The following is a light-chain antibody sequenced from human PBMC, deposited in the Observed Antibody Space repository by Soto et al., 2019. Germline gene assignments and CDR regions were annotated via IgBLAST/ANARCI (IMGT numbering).Light chain of an antibody. CDR2: DAS. J-gene: IGKJ1*01. V-gene: IGKV3-20*01. CDR3: HQYGTSPQT. Sequence: EIVMTQSPATLSVSPGERATLSCRASQSVGNNFLAWYQQKPGQAPTLLIYDASSRASGLPDRFSGSGSETDFTLTVSRLELEDFAVYFCHQYGTSPQTFGQGTKVDIK. CDR1: QSVGNNF.